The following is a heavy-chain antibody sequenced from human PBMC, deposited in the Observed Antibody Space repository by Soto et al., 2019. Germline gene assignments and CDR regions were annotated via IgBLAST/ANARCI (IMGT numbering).Heavy chain of an antibody. CDR3: AKAGCSSTSCYVIGMDV. CDR1: GFTFSSYG. V-gene: IGHV3-30*18. CDR2: ISYDGSNK. Sequence: VQLVESGGGVVQPGRSLRLSCAASGFTFSSYGMHWVRQAPGKGLEWVAVISYDGSNKYYADSVKGRFTISRDNSKNTLYLQMNSLRAEDTAVYYCAKAGCSSTSCYVIGMDVWGQGTTVTVSS. D-gene: IGHD2-2*01. J-gene: IGHJ6*02.